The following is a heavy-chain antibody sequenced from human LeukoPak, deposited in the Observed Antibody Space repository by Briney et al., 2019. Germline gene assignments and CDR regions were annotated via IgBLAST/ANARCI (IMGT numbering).Heavy chain of an antibody. CDR2: INTDGTVT. CDR1: GVTFSKYW. Sequence: GGSLRLSCAASGVTFSKYWMLWVRQAPGKGLESVSRINTDGTVTTYADSVKGRFTVSRDNADNTMFLQMNSVRDEDTAVYYCATRQWLAPPPDSWGQGTPVTVSS. D-gene: IGHD6-19*01. V-gene: IGHV3-74*01. J-gene: IGHJ4*02. CDR3: ATRQWLAPPPDS.